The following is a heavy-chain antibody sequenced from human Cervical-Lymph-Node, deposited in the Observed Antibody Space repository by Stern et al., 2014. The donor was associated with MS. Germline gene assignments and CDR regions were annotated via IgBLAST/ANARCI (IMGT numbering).Heavy chain of an antibody. CDR2: ITNVGST. CDR1: GFTVSRDY. Sequence: EVQLVESGGGVIQPWGSLRLSCTASGFTVSRDYMTRVRQAPGKGLEWVSLITNVGSTFYTDSVKGRFTISRDDSKNTVYLHMTSLRAEDTAMYYCARDTSSPERSDWWGQGTLVTVSS. J-gene: IGHJ4*02. D-gene: IGHD1-1*01. CDR3: ARDTSSPERSDW. V-gene: IGHV3-53*01.